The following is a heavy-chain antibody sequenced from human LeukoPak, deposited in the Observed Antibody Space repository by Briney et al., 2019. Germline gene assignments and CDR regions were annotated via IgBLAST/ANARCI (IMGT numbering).Heavy chain of an antibody. V-gene: IGHV4-4*02. D-gene: IGHD3-22*01. J-gene: IGHJ4*02. CDR2: ISHSGST. Sequence: SWGSLSLTCAVSGGSISRSNWWSWVRQPPGRGVEWIGEISHSGSTNYNPSLKSRVTISVDKSKTQFFLNLSSVTAADTAVYYCARVWYYYDSSGYCYYFDYWGQGTLVTVAS. CDR3: ARVWYYYDSSGYCYYFDY. CDR1: GGSISRSNW.